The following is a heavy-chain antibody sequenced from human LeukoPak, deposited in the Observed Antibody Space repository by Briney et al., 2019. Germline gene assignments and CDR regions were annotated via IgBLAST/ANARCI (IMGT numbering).Heavy chain of an antibody. Sequence: SETLSLTCTVSGGSISNYYWSWIRQPPGQGLEWIGYIHYSGSTNYNPSLKSRVIISVDTSKNQLSLKLTSMTAADTAVYYCARELGATVVNYGMDVWGQGTTVTVSS. CDR1: GGSISNYY. V-gene: IGHV4-59*01. D-gene: IGHD4-23*01. CDR2: IHYSGST. J-gene: IGHJ6*02. CDR3: ARELGATVVNYGMDV.